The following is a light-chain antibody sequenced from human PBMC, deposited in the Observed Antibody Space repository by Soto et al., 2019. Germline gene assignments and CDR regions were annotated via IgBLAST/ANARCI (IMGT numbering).Light chain of an antibody. CDR1: QSVSSN. CDR2: GAS. Sequence: EIVMTQSPATLSVSPGERATLSWRASQSVSSNLAWYQQKPGQAPRLLIYGASSRATGIPDRFSGSGSGTDFTLTISRLEPEDFAVYYCQQYGSSPITFGQGTRL. J-gene: IGKJ5*01. V-gene: IGKV3-20*01. CDR3: QQYGSSPIT.